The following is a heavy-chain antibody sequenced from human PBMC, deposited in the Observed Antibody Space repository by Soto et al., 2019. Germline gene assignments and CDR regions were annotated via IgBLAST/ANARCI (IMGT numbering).Heavy chain of an antibody. D-gene: IGHD3-22*01. J-gene: IGHJ4*02. CDR3: ARDLGLILRNIDY. CDR1: GFPLSSYG. V-gene: IGHV3-33*01. Sequence: QVQLVESGGGVVQPGRSLRLACAASGFPLSSYGMHWVRQAPGKGLEWVAAIWYDGSNKYYADSVEGRFTVSRDNSKNTLYLQMDSLRAEDTAVYYCARDLGLILRNIDYWGQGTLVTVSS. CDR2: IWYDGSNK.